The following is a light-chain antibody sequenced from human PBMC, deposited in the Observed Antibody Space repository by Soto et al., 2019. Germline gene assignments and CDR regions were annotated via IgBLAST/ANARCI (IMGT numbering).Light chain of an antibody. Sequence: DIQMTQSPSSLSASIGDRVTISCRASQDISSSLNWYQHKSGKAPKLLIYAASGLHSGVPSRFSGSGSGTDFTLTISSLQPEDFATYYCRQRYVTPWTFGQGTKVDIK. CDR2: AAS. CDR1: QDISSS. J-gene: IGKJ1*01. CDR3: RQRYVTPWT. V-gene: IGKV1-39*01.